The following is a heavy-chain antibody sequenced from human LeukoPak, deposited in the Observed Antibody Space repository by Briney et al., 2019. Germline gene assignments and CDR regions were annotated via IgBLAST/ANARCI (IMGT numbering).Heavy chain of an antibody. Sequence: ASVKVSCKASGGTFSSYAISWVRQAPGQGLEWMGRIIPILGIANYAQKFQGRVTITADKSTSTAYMELSSLRSEDTAVYYCARDGAADYYYYYGIDVWGQGTTVTVSS. CDR3: ARDGAADYYYYYGIDV. J-gene: IGHJ6*02. D-gene: IGHD2-15*01. CDR2: IIPILGIA. CDR1: GGTFSSYA. V-gene: IGHV1-69*04.